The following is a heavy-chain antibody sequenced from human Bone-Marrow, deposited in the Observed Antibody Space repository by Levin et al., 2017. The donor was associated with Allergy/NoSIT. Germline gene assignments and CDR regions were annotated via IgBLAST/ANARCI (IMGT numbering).Heavy chain of an antibody. D-gene: IGHD1-26*01. Sequence: SETLSLTCAVYGGSFSGYYWSWIRQPPGKGLEWIGEINHSGSTNYNPSLKSRVTISVDTSKNQFSLKLSSVTAADTAVYYCARGGRTLGQRSRAIDYWGQGTLVTVSS. CDR2: INHSGST. CDR3: ARGGRTLGQRSRAIDY. CDR1: GGSFSGYY. J-gene: IGHJ4*02. V-gene: IGHV4-34*01.